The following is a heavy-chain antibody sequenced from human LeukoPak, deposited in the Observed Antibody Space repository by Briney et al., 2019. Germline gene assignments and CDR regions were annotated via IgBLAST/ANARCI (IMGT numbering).Heavy chain of an antibody. CDR1: GFTFSSYG. V-gene: IGHV3-33*01. Sequence: GGSLRLSCAASGFTFSSYGIHWVRQAPGKGLEWVAVIWHDGRNKYYADSVKGRFTISSDNSKNTVLLQMNSLRAEDTAIYYCARDWGSDEAIDYWGQGTLVTVSS. J-gene: IGHJ4*02. D-gene: IGHD2-21*02. CDR2: IWHDGRNK. CDR3: ARDWGSDEAIDY.